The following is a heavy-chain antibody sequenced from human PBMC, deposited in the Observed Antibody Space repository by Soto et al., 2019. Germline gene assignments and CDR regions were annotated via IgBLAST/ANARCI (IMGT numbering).Heavy chain of an antibody. J-gene: IGHJ4*02. D-gene: IGHD3-22*01. V-gene: IGHV4-34*01. Sequence: SDTLSLTCALNGESFSAYYWSWIRQPPGKGLEWIGEINHSGGTSYNPSLKSRVTISVDTSKSQFSLKLTSVTAADRAVYYCARGNVDTVDSSGLYEYWGQGTPVTVAS. CDR3: ARGNVDTVDSSGLYEY. CDR1: GESFSAYY. CDR2: INHSGGT.